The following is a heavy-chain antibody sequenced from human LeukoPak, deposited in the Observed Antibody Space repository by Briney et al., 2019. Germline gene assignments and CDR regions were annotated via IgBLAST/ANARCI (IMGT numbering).Heavy chain of an antibody. CDR2: INPKRGGT. V-gene: IGHV1-2*02. CDR3: ARDPVFQTVT. Sequence: ASVKVCCKASGYTFTGYYMHWVRTAPGQGLEWMGWINPKRGGTNYAQKFQGRVTMTRDTSISTAYMELSRLRSDDTAVYYCARDPVFQTVTWGQGTLVTVSS. D-gene: IGHD3-10*01. J-gene: IGHJ4*02. CDR1: GYTFTGYY.